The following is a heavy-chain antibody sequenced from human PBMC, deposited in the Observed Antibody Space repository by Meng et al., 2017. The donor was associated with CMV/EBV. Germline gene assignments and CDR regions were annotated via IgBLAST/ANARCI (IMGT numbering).Heavy chain of an antibody. Sequence: SVKVSCKASGYTFTGYYMHWVRQAPGQGLEWMGWINPNSGGTNYAQKFQGRVTMTRDTSISTAYMELSRLRSDDTAVYYCASTDVVGEDYYYGMDVWGQGTTVTVSS. CDR2: INPNSGGT. D-gene: IGHD3-16*01. CDR1: GYTFTGYY. J-gene: IGHJ6*02. V-gene: IGHV1-2*02. CDR3: ASTDVVGEDYYYGMDV.